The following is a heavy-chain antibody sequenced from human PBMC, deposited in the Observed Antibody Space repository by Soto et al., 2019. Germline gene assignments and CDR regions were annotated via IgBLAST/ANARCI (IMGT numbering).Heavy chain of an antibody. V-gene: IGHV3-30*18. CDR3: AKEYLVATIRAGYYGMDV. CDR2: ISYDGSNK. Sequence: HPGGSLRLSCAASGFTFSSYGMHWVRQAPGKGLEWVAVISYDGSNKYYADSVKGRFTISRDNSKNTLYLQMNSLRAEDTAVYYCAKEYLVATIRAGYYGMDVWGQGTTVTVSS. D-gene: IGHD5-12*01. J-gene: IGHJ6*02. CDR1: GFTFSSYG.